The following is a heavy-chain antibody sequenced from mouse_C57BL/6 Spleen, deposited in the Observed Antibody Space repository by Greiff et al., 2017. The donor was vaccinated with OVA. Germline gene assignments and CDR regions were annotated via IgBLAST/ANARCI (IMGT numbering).Heavy chain of an antibody. Sequence: QVQLQQPGAELVKPGASVKLSCKASGYTFTSYWMHWVKQRPGQGLEWIGMIHPNSGSTNYNEKFKSKATLTVDKSSSTAYMQLSSLTSEDSAVYYCARQEYYYGSSYVGDFDYWGQGTTLTVSS. V-gene: IGHV1-64*01. D-gene: IGHD1-1*01. CDR2: IHPNSGST. J-gene: IGHJ2*01. CDR3: ARQEYYYGSSYVGDFDY. CDR1: GYTFTSYW.